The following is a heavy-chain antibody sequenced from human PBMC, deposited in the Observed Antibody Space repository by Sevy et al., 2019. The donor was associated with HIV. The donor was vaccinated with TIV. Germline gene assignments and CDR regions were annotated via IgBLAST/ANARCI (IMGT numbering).Heavy chain of an antibody. CDR1: GFTLSSYV. Sequence: GGSLRLSCAASGFTLSSYVMSWVRHSPGKGLEWVSTISHTSESSNYADSGKGRFTISRDNSKNTLYLQMNSLRVEDTAVYYCAGRRVGDFWSGSVRGPWAGGPLFDYWGQGTLVTVSS. V-gene: IGHV3-23*01. J-gene: IGHJ4*02. CDR3: AGRRVGDFWSGSVRGPWAGGPLFDY. D-gene: IGHD3-3*01. CDR2: ISHTSESS.